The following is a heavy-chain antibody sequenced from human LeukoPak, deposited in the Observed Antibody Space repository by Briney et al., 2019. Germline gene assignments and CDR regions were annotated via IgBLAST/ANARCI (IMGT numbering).Heavy chain of an antibody. V-gene: IGHV1-8*01. CDR1: GYTFTSYD. D-gene: IGHD6-13*01. CDR2: MNPNSGNT. Sequence: ASVKVSCKASGYTFTSYDINWVRQATGQGLEWMGWMNPNSGNTGYAQKFQGRVTMTRNTSISTAYMELSSLRSEDTAVYYCARRSGPYSSSWYEYWGLGTLVTVSS. J-gene: IGHJ4*02. CDR3: ARRSGPYSSSWYEY.